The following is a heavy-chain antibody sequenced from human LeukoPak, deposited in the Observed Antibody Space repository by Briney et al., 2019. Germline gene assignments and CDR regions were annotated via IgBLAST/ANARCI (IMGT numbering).Heavy chain of an antibody. Sequence: SETLSLTCTVSGGSISSSSYYWGWIRQPPGKGLEWIGSIYYSGSTNYNPSLKSRVTISVDTSKNQFSLKLSSVTAADTAVYYCAREYSGYDPDYYYYYYMDVWGKGTTVTVSS. CDR3: AREYSGYDPDYYYYYYMDV. V-gene: IGHV4-39*07. CDR1: GGSISSSSYY. CDR2: IYYSGST. J-gene: IGHJ6*03. D-gene: IGHD5-12*01.